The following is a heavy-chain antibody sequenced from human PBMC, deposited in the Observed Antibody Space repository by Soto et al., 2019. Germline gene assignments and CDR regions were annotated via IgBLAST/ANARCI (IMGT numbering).Heavy chain of an antibody. CDR3: ARDDATHCGDDCYRYFYYDMDV. CDR2: IIPTLGTT. J-gene: IGHJ6*02. Sequence: QVQLVQSGTEVKTPGSSVKVSCKASGGSFSKFAINWVRQAPGQGLEWMGGIIPTLGTTDYAHKFQGRVTITADEATRTAYMELSGLRSEDTAVYYCARDDATHCGDDCYRYFYYDMDVWGQGTTVTVSS. CDR1: GGSFSKFA. D-gene: IGHD2-21*02. V-gene: IGHV1-69*01.